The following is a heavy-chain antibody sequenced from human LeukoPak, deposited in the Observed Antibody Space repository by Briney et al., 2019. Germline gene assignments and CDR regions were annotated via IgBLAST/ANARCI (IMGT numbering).Heavy chain of an antibody. CDR3: ARGPWWAAAKRTVFDY. Sequence: KASETLFLTCSVSGYSISSGYYWSWIRQPPGKGLEWIGEINHSGSTNYNPSLKSRVTISVDTSKNQFSLKLSSVTAADTAVYYCARGPWWAAAKRTVFDYWGQGTLVTVSS. J-gene: IGHJ4*02. V-gene: IGHV4-38-2*02. D-gene: IGHD6-13*01. CDR2: INHSGST. CDR1: GYSISSGYY.